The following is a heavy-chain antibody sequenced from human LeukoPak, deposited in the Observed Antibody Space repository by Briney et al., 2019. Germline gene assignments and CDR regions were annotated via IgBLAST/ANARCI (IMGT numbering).Heavy chain of an antibody. Sequence: EGSLRLSCAASGFTFSSYAMSWVRQAPGKGLEWVSAISGSGGSTYYADSVKGRFTISRDNSKNTLYLQMNSPRAEDTAVYYCASLVRGVIPSMEFDPWGQGTLVTVSS. CDR2: ISGSGGST. CDR3: ASLVRGVIPSMEFDP. J-gene: IGHJ5*02. D-gene: IGHD3-10*01. CDR1: GFTFSSYA. V-gene: IGHV3-23*01.